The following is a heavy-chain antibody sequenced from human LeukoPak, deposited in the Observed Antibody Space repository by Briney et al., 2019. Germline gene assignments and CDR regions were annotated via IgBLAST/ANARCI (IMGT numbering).Heavy chain of an antibody. CDR3: ARGRADYGGD. Sequence: SQTLSLTCTVSGGSISSGNYYWSWIRQPAGKGLEWIGRVYTTVSTSYNPSLKSRVTISVETSKNQFSLKLSSVTAADTAVYYCARGRADYGGDWGQGTLLTVSS. D-gene: IGHD4-23*01. J-gene: IGHJ4*02. V-gene: IGHV4-61*02. CDR2: VYTTVST. CDR1: GGSISSGNYY.